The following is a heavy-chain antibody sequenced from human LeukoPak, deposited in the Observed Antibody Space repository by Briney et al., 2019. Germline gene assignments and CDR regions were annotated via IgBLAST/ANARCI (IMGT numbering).Heavy chain of an antibody. CDR3: ARDPPTEPIVALVGRGQPSDAFDI. Sequence: SETLSLTCTVSGGSISSSSYYWGWIRQPPGKGLEWIGSIEYSGSTYYNPSLKSRVTISVDTSKNQFSLKLSSVTAADTAVYYCARDPPTEPIVALVGRGQPSDAFDIWGQGTMVTVSS. CDR2: IEYSGST. J-gene: IGHJ3*02. V-gene: IGHV4-39*07. CDR1: GGSISSSSYY. D-gene: IGHD4-17*01.